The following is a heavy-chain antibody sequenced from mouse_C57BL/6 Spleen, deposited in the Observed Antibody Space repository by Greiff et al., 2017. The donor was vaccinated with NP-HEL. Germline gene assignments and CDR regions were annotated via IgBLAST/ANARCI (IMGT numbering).Heavy chain of an antibody. CDR2: ISSGGSYT. J-gene: IGHJ3*01. CDR3: ARDSGSSGYGTFAY. CDR1: GFTFSSYG. D-gene: IGHD3-2*02. Sequence: EVQLVESGGDLVKPGGSLKLSCAASGFTFSSYGMSWVRQTPDKRLEWVATISSGGSYTYYPDSVQGRFTISRDNAKNTLYLQMSSLKSEDTAMYYCARDSGSSGYGTFAYWGQGTLVTVSA. V-gene: IGHV5-6*01.